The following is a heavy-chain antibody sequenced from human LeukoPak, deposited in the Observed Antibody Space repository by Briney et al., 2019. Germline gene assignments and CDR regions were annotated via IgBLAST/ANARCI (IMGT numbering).Heavy chain of an antibody. V-gene: IGHV1-2*02. J-gene: IGHJ4*02. CDR2: INPNSGGT. Sequence: GASVKVSCTASGYTFTGYYMHWVRQAPGQGLEWLGWINPNSGGTNYAQKFQGRVTMTRDTSISTAYMELSRLRSDDTAVYYCARNSVRFLEWLFTDWGQGTLVTVSS. D-gene: IGHD3-3*01. CDR3: ARNSVRFLEWLFTD. CDR1: GYTFTGYY.